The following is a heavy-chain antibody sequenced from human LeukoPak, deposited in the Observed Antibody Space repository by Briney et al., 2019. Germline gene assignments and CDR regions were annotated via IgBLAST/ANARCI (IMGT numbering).Heavy chain of an antibody. CDR1: GGSFSGYY. D-gene: IGHD1-26*01. CDR3: ATGSGSYYV. Sequence: SETLSLTCAVYGGSFSGYYWSWIRQPAGKGLEWIGRIYSSGSTNYNPSLKSRVTMSVETSKNQFSLKLSSVTAADTAVYYCATGSGSYYVWGQGTLVTVSS. V-gene: IGHV4-59*10. J-gene: IGHJ4*02. CDR2: IYSSGST.